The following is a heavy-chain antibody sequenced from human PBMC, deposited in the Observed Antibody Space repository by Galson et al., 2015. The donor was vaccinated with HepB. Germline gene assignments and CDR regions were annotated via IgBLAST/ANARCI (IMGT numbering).Heavy chain of an antibody. D-gene: IGHD6-19*01. J-gene: IGHJ4*02. CDR3: ARSVAGSFDN. Sequence: SLRLSCAASGFTFNIYSMNWVRQAPGKGLEWVSYITSDTRTIKYADSVRGRFTISRDNAKNSLYLQMNSLTHDDTAVYYCARSVAGSFDNWGQGTLVTVSS. CDR1: GFTFNIYS. V-gene: IGHV3-48*02. CDR2: ITSDTRTI.